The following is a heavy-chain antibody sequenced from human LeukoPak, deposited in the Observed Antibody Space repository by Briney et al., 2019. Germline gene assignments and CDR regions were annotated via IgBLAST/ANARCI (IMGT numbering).Heavy chain of an antibody. Sequence: ASVKVSCKASGYTFTSYDINWVRQATGQGLEWMGWTNPSSGNTGYAQKFQGRVTMTRNTSISTAYMELSSLRSEDTAVYYCAREATGYCSSTSCYNDYYMDVWGKGTTVTVSS. D-gene: IGHD2-2*02. CDR2: TNPSSGNT. J-gene: IGHJ6*03. V-gene: IGHV1-8*01. CDR1: GYTFTSYD. CDR3: AREATGYCSSTSCYNDYYMDV.